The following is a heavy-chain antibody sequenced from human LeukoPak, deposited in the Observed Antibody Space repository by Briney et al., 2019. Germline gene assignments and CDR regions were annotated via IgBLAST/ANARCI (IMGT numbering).Heavy chain of an antibody. CDR2: INHSGST. V-gene: IGHV4-34*01. CDR1: GGSFSGYY. Sequence: SETLSLTRAVYGGSFSGYYWSSIRQPRGKGLEWIGEINHSGSTNYSPSLKSRVTISVDTSKNQFSLKLSSVTAADTAVYYCAREDTAMGLAPFDYWGQGTLVTVSS. J-gene: IGHJ4*02. D-gene: IGHD5-18*01. CDR3: AREDTAMGLAPFDY.